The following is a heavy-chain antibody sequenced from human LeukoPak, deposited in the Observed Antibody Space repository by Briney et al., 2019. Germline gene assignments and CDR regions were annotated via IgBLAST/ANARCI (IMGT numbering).Heavy chain of an antibody. J-gene: IGHJ3*02. D-gene: IGHD6-19*01. V-gene: IGHV4-61*01. CDR2: IYYSGST. Sequence: SETLSLTCTVSGYSISSGYYWGWIRQPPGKGLEWIGYIYYSGSTNYNPSLKSRVTISVDTSKNQFSLKLSSVTAADTAVYYCARGGSGWYGSSGHAFDIWGQGTMVTVSS. CDR3: ARGGSGWYGSSGHAFDI. CDR1: GYSISSGYY.